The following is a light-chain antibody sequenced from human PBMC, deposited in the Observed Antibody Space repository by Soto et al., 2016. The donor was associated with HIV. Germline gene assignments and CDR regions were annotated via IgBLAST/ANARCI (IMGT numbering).Light chain of an antibody. Sequence: DIVMTQTPLSLSVTPGQPASISCRSDQSLLHSDGKTYLSWYLQKTGQPPHLLIYEVSKRFSGVPNRFSGSGSGTDFTLKISRVEAEDGWGFYCMQSVQLPFTFGGGTKVGDQT. CDR1: QSLLHSDGKTY. CDR3: MQSVQLPFT. J-gene: IGKJ4*01. V-gene: IGKV2D-29*01. CDR2: EVS.